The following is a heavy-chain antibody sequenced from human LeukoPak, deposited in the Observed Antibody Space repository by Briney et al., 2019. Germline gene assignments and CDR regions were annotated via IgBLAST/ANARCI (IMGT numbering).Heavy chain of an antibody. V-gene: IGHV3-7*01. Sequence: PGGSLRLSCAASGFTFSSYWMSWVRQAPGKGLEWVANIKQDGSEKYYVDSVKGRFTISRDNAKNSLYLQMNSLRAEDTAVYYCAGVRSSGYYSPDYWGQGTLVTVSS. CDR1: GFTFSSYW. J-gene: IGHJ4*02. D-gene: IGHD3-22*01. CDR2: IKQDGSEK. CDR3: AGVRSSGYYSPDY.